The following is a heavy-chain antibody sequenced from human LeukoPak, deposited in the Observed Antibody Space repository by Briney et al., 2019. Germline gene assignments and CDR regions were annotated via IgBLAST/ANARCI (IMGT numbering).Heavy chain of an antibody. V-gene: IGHV3-21*01. J-gene: IGHJ4*02. Sequence: GGSLRLSCAASGFTFSGYSMNWVRQAPGKGLEWVSSISSSSSYIYYADSVKGRFTISRDNAKNSLYLQMNSLRAEDTAVYYCARASWGYYDSSGYPFDYWGQGTLVTVSS. CDR2: ISSSSSYI. CDR3: ARASWGYYDSSGYPFDY. CDR1: GFTFSGYS. D-gene: IGHD3-22*01.